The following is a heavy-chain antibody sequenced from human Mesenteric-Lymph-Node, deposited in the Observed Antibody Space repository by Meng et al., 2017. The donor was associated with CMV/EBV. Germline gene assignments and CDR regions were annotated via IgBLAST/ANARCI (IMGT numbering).Heavy chain of an antibody. V-gene: IGHV3-53*01. CDR2: IYSGGST. J-gene: IGHJ4*02. CDR3: ARSLTNMVRGVMGF. CDR1: GFTVSSNY. Sequence: GGSLRLSCAASGFTVSSNYMSWVRQAPGKGLEWVSVIYSGGSTYYADSVKGRFTISRDNSKNTLYLQMNSLRAEDTAVYYCARSLTNMVRGVMGFWGQGTLVTVSS. D-gene: IGHD3-10*01.